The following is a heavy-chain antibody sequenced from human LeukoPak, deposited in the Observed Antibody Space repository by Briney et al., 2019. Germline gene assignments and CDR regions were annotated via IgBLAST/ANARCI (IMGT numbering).Heavy chain of an antibody. J-gene: IGHJ5*02. CDR2: IIPIFGTA. CDR3: ARDAIAVAGTKRPYNWFDP. Sequence: SVKVSCKASGGTFSSYAISWVRQAPGQGLEWMGGIIPIFGTANYAQKFQGRVTITADESTSTAYMELSSLRSEYTAVYYCARDAIAVAGTKRPYNWFDPWGQGTLVTVSS. D-gene: IGHD6-19*01. V-gene: IGHV1-69*01. CDR1: GGTFSSYA.